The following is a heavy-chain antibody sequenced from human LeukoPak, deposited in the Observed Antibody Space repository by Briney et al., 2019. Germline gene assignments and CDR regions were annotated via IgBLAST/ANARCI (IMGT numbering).Heavy chain of an antibody. Sequence: QSGGSLRLSCAASGFTFSSYGMHWVRQAPGKGLEWVAFIRYDGSNKYYADSVKGRFTISRDNSKNTLYLQMNSLRAEDTAVYYCAKDLLESSYSSYYYMDVWGKGTTVTVPS. CDR3: AKDLLESSYSSYYYMDV. V-gene: IGHV3-30*02. CDR2: IRYDGSNK. J-gene: IGHJ6*03. CDR1: GFTFSSYG. D-gene: IGHD3-10*01.